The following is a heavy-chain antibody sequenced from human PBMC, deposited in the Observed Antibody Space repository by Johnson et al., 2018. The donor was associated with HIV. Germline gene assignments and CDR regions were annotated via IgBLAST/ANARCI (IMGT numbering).Heavy chain of an antibody. V-gene: IGHV3-30*04. CDR3: ARGGVIHDAFDI. Sequence: VQLVESGGGVVQPGRSLRLSCAASAFAFSSYVMHWVRQAPGKGLEWVAVISYDGSNKYYADFVKGRFTISRDNSKNTLYLQMNSLRAEDTAVDYCARGGVIHDAFDIWGQGTMVTLSS. CDR1: AFAFSSYV. J-gene: IGHJ3*02. CDR2: ISYDGSNK. D-gene: IGHD3-3*01.